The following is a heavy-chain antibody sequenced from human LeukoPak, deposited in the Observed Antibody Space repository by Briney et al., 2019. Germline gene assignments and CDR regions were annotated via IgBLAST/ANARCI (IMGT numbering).Heavy chain of an antibody. CDR2: INPNSGGT. CDR1: RCTFTSYG. J-gene: IGHJ6*03. Sequence: ASVKVSCKASRCTFTSYGISWVRQAPGQGLEWMGWINPNSGGTNYAQKFQGRVTMTRDTSISTAYMELSRLRSDDTAVYYCAALAYCGGDCYSYYYYYVDVWGKGTTVTVS. CDR3: AALAYCGGDCYSYYYYYVDV. V-gene: IGHV1-2*02. D-gene: IGHD2-21*01.